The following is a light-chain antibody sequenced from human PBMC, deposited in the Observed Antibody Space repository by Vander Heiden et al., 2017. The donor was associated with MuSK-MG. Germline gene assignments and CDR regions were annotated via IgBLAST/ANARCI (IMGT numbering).Light chain of an antibody. V-gene: IGKV1-39*01. Sequence: DIQMTQSPSSLSASVGDRVTITCRASQSINSYLNWYQQKPQKAPKLLIYAASSLQSGVPSRFSGSESGTDFTLTINRLQPEDVATYYCQQSDSTPYTFGQGTKMDIK. CDR2: AAS. J-gene: IGKJ2*01. CDR1: QSINSY. CDR3: QQSDSTPYT.